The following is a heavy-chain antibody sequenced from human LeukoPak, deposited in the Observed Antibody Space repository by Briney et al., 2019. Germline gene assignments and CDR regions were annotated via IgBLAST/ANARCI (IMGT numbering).Heavy chain of an antibody. CDR2: IYTSGST. CDR1: GGSISSYY. V-gene: IGHV4-4*07. J-gene: IGHJ4*02. Sequence: PSETLSLTCTVSGGSISSYYWSWIRQPAGKGLEWIGRIYTSGSTNYNPSLKSRVTMSVDTSKKQFSLKLTSVTAADTAVYYCAREIVEYYDILTGQRENYFDYWGQGTLVTVSS. D-gene: IGHD3-9*01. CDR3: AREIVEYYDILTGQRENYFDY.